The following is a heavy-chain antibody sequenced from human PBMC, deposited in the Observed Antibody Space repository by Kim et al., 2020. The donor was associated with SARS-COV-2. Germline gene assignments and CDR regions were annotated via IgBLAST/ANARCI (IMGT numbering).Heavy chain of an antibody. V-gene: IGHV1-8*01. D-gene: IGHD3-10*01. Sequence: GYAQKFQGRVTMTRNTSISTAYMELSSLRSEDTAVYYCARGRLLLWFGEPKYFQHWGQGTLVTVSS. J-gene: IGHJ1*01. CDR3: ARGRLLLWFGEPKYFQH.